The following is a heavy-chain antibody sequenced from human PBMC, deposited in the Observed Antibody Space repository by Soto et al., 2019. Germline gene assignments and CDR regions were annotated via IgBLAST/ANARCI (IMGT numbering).Heavy chain of an antibody. Sequence: QLRLQESGPGLVKSSETLSLTCTISGGSVRSSSYYWGWIRQPPGKGLEWIASIYYSGRTHNNPALKRWVTMVTDKYTNQFSLKMNSVTAADTAVYYWSAHEGGAAADRPLDYWGQGTLVTVSS. V-gene: IGHV4-39*01. CDR1: GGSVRSSSYY. D-gene: IGHD6-13*01. CDR3: SAHEGGAAADRPLDY. CDR2: IYYSGRT. J-gene: IGHJ4*02.